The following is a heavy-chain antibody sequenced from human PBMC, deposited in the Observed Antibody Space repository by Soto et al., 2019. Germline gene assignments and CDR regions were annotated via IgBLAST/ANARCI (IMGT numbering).Heavy chain of an antibody. D-gene: IGHD6-13*01. CDR2: IIPIFGTA. J-gene: IGHJ6*02. CDR3: ASRGPQQQLVLGGGYYYGMDV. CDR1: GGTFSSYA. Sequence: QVQLVQSGAEVKKPGSSVKVSCKASGGTFSSYAISWVRQAPGQGLEWMGGIIPIFGTANYAQKFQGRVTITADKSTSTAYMELSSLRSEDTAVYYCASRGPQQQLVLGGGYYYGMDVWGQGTTVTVSS. V-gene: IGHV1-69*06.